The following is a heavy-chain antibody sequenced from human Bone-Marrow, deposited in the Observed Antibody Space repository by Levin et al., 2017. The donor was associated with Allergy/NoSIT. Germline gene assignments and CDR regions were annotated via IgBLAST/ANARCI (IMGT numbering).Heavy chain of an antibody. CDR3: ARDSFSTSSGLDYYYGMDV. CDR1: GFTLSQYW. D-gene: IGHD2-2*01. J-gene: IGHJ6*02. V-gene: IGHV3-7*01. Sequence: SGGSLRLSCVASGFTLSQYWMTWVRQAPGKGLEWVAKIKPDGSDKFYADSLKGRLTISRDNTRKSLSLQINILRAEDTAEYYCARDSFSTSSGLDYYYGMDVWGQGTTVTVSS. CDR2: IKPDGSDK.